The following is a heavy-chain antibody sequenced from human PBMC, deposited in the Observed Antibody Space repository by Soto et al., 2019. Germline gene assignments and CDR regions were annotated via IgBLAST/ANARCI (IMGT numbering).Heavy chain of an antibody. Sequence: QVQLVQSGAEVKKPGASVKVSCKASGYTFTNYGISWVRQAPGQGLEWMGWISAYNGNTDYAQKLQGRVTMTTDTYTSTAYMERRSLRSDDTAVYYCARVGSYCVSTSCHDYWGQGTLVTVSS. D-gene: IGHD2-2*01. CDR2: ISAYNGNT. V-gene: IGHV1-18*01. J-gene: IGHJ4*02. CDR3: ARVGSYCVSTSCHDY. CDR1: GYTFTNYG.